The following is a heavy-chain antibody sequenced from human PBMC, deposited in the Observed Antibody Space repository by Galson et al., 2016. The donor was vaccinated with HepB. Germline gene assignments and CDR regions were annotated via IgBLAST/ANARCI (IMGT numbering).Heavy chain of an antibody. CDR3: AREPQLVDAFDI. V-gene: IGHV4-4*02. J-gene: IGHJ3*02. CDR1: GGSISSFSW. CDR2: IYHTGST. D-gene: IGHD2-15*01. Sequence: ETLSLTCTVSGGSISSFSWWSWVRQSPGKGLEWIGEIYHTGSTNYNPSLMSRVTISVDKSKNQFSLRLSSVTAADTAVYYCAREPQLVDAFDIWGQGTAVTVSS.